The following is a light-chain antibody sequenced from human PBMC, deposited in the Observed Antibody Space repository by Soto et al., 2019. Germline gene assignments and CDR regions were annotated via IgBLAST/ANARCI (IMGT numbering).Light chain of an antibody. Sequence: EIVVTQSPATLSVSPGERATLSCRASQSVSSNLAWYQQKPGQAPRLLIHGASSRATGIPARFSGSGSGTEFTLTISSLQSEDFAVYYCQQYNEWPPWTFGQGTKVEIK. CDR1: QSVSSN. CDR3: QQYNEWPPWT. J-gene: IGKJ1*01. V-gene: IGKV3-15*01. CDR2: GAS.